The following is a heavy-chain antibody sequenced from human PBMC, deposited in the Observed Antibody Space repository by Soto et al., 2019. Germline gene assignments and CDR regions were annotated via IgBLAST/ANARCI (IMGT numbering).Heavy chain of an antibody. CDR2: INPNSGDT. D-gene: IGHD6-19*01. CDR3: ATSWISIAVAGETEYYFDY. V-gene: IGHV1-2*04. Sequence: QVQLLQSGAELKKPGASVKVSCKASGYIFTGYYMHWVRQAPGQGLEWMGWINPNSGDTNYTQKFQGWVTMTRDTSISTAYMELSRLRSDDTAVYYCATSWISIAVAGETEYYFDYWGQEPWSPSPQ. J-gene: IGHJ4*01. CDR1: GYIFTGYY.